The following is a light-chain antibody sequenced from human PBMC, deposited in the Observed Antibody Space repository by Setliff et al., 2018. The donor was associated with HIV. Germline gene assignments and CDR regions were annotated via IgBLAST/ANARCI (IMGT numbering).Light chain of an antibody. V-gene: IGLV2-14*01. Sequence: VLTQPASVSGSAGQSITISCTGTSSDVGGYNYVSWYQQHPGKAPKLIIYGVRNRPSGVSNRFSGSKSGNTASLTISGLRTEDEGDYYCSSYAITNTLPFGTGTKVTVL. J-gene: IGLJ1*01. CDR2: GVR. CDR1: SSDVGGYNY. CDR3: SSYAITNTLP.